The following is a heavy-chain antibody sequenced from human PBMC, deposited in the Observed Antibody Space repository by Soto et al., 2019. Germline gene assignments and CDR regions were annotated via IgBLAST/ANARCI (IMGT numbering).Heavy chain of an antibody. CDR3: AKDMDYDSSALDY. J-gene: IGHJ4*02. CDR2: ISYDGSNK. V-gene: IGHV3-30*18. Sequence: QVQLVESGGGVVQPGRSLRLSCAASGFTFSNYGIHWVRQAPGKGLEWVALISYDGSNKYYADSVKGRFTISRDNSKNTLYLQMDSLRADDTAVYYCAKDMDYDSSALDYWGQGTLVTVSS. CDR1: GFTFSNYG. D-gene: IGHD3-22*01.